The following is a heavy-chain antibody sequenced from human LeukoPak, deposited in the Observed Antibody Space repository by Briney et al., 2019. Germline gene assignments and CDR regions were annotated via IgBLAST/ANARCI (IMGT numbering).Heavy chain of an antibody. D-gene: IGHD3-3*01. CDR1: GFTFSSYA. V-gene: IGHV3-30*04. Sequence: GGSLRLSCAAFGFTFSSYAMHWVRQAPGKGLEWVAVISYDGSNKYYADSVKGRFTISRDNSKNTLYLQMNSLRAEDTAVYYCARGYYDFWSGYYTDYWGQGTLVTVSS. CDR3: ARGYYDFWSGYYTDY. CDR2: ISYDGSNK. J-gene: IGHJ4*02.